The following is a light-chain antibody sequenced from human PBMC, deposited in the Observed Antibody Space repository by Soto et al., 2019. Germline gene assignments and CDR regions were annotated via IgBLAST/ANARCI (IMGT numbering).Light chain of an antibody. CDR3: QQYNNWPPIT. Sequence: EIVMTQSPATLSVSPGDTATLSCRASRSVSTYLAWYQQKPGQAPRLLIHGASTRATGIPARFSGSGSGTEFTLTISSLQSEDFAVYYCQQYNNWPPITFGQGTRLEIK. V-gene: IGKV3-15*01. J-gene: IGKJ5*01. CDR2: GAS. CDR1: RSVSTY.